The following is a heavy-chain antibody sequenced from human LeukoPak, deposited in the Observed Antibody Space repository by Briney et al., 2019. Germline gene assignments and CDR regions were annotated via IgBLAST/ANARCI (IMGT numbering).Heavy chain of an antibody. Sequence: SETLSLTCAVYGGSFSGYYWSWIRQPPGKGLEWIGETNHSGSTNYNPSLKSRVTISVDTSKNQFSLKLSSVTAADTAVYYCARVHSFYDYVWGSYRSPFDYWGQGTLVTVSS. J-gene: IGHJ4*02. CDR2: TNHSGST. D-gene: IGHD3-16*02. V-gene: IGHV4-34*01. CDR3: ARVHSFYDYVWGSYRSPFDY. CDR1: GGSFSGYY.